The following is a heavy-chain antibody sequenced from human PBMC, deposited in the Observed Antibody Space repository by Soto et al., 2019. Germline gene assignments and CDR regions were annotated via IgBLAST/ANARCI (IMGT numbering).Heavy chain of an antibody. CDR1: GFTVSSNY. D-gene: IGHD2-15*01. CDR3: ARVAPSHVADY. Sequence: PGGSLRLSCGASGFTVSSNYMSLVRQAPGKGLEWVSVIYSGGSTYYADSVKGRFTISRHNPKNTLYLQMNSLRAEDTAVYYCARVAPSHVADYWGQGTLVTVSS. V-gene: IGHV3-53*04. CDR2: IYSGGST. J-gene: IGHJ4*02.